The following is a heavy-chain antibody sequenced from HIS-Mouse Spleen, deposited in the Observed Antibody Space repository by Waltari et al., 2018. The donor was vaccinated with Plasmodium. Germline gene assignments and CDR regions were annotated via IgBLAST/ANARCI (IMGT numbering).Heavy chain of an antibody. V-gene: IGHV4-59*08. CDR3: ARLRYSYGYFDY. J-gene: IGHJ4*02. Sequence: QVQLQESGPGLVKPSETLSLTCPVSGGSISSYYWSWIRQPPGKGLEWIGYIYYSGSTNYNPSLKSRVTISVDTSKNQFSLKLSSVTAADTAVYYCARLRYSYGYFDYWGQGTLVTVSS. CDR2: IYYSGST. CDR1: GGSISSYY. D-gene: IGHD5-18*01.